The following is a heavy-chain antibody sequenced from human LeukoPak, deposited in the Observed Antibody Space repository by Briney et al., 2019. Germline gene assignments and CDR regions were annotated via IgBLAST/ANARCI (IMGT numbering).Heavy chain of an antibody. CDR3: ARDNDCPNGVCYRGNAFDV. D-gene: IGHD2-8*01. CDR1: GGSISSYY. Sequence: SETLSLTCTVSGGSISSYYWSWIRQPAGKGLEWIGRIYTSGSTNYNPSLKSRVTMSVDTSKNQFSLKLSSVTAADTAVYYCARDNDCPNGVCYRGNAFDVWGQGTMVTVSS. V-gene: IGHV4-4*07. J-gene: IGHJ3*01. CDR2: IYTSGST.